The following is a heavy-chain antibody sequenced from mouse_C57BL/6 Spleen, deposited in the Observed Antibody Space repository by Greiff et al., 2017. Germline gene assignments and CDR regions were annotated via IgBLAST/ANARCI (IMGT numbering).Heavy chain of an antibody. D-gene: IGHD2-12*01. J-gene: IGHJ3*01. Sequence: VQLQPSGAELVRPGASVKLSCTASGFNIKDYYMHWVKQRPEQGLEWIGRIDPEDGDTEYAPTFQGKATMTADTSSNTAYLQLSSLTSEDTAVYYCTTGVTPKDFAYWGQGTLVTVSA. CDR1: GFNIKDYY. CDR2: IDPEDGDT. CDR3: TTGVTPKDFAY. V-gene: IGHV14-1*01.